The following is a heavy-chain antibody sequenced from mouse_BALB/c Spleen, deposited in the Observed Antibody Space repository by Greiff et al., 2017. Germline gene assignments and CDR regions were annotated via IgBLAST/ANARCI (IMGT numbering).Heavy chain of an antibody. CDR3: ANYDYAMDY. CDR1: GYSITSGYY. J-gene: IGHJ4*01. CDR2: ISYDGSN. V-gene: IGHV3-6*02. Sequence: EVKLMESGPGLVKPSQSLSLTCSVTGYSITSGYYWNWIRQFPGNKLEWMGYISYDGSNNYNPSLKNRISITRYTSKNQFFLKLNSVTTEDTATYYCANYDYAMDYWGQGTSVTVSS. D-gene: IGHD2-4*01.